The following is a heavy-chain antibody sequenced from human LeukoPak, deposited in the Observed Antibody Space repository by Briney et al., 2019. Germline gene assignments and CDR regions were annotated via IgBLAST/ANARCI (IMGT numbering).Heavy chain of an antibody. J-gene: IGHJ4*02. D-gene: IGHD4-17*01. CDR1: GYTFTNNY. CDR3: ARGGTTVTADYFDY. CDR2: IWYDGSNK. Sequence: SCKASGYTFTNNYLHWVRQAPGKGLEWVAVIWYDGSNKYYADSVKGRFTISKDNSKNTLYLQMNSLRAEDTAVYYCARGGTTVTADYFDYWGQGTLVTVSS. V-gene: IGHV3-33*01.